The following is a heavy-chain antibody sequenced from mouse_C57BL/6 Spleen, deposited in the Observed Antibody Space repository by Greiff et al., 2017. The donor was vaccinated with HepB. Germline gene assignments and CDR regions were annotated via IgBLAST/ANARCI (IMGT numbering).Heavy chain of an antibody. D-gene: IGHD4-1*01. CDR2: IRSKSNNYAT. J-gene: IGHJ2*01. Sequence: EVQVVESGGGLVQPKGSLKLSCAASGFSFNTYAMNWVRQAPGKGLEWVARIRSKSNNYATYYADSVKDRFTISRDDSESMLYLQMNNLKTEDTAMYYCVRHPVNWDYFDYWGQGTTLTVSS. V-gene: IGHV10-1*01. CDR1: GFSFNTYA. CDR3: VRHPVNWDYFDY.